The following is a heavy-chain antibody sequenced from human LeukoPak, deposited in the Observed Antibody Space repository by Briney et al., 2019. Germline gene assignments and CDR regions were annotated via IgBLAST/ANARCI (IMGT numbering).Heavy chain of an antibody. CDR2: TYYRSKWYY. V-gene: IGHV6-1*01. D-gene: IGHD3-22*01. Sequence: PSQTLSLTCVISGDSVSGSNGAWNWIRQSPSRGLEWLGRTYYRSKWYYAYAVSVKSRITINPDTSKNQFSLQLNSVTPEDTAVYYRAREPYYYDHTGFHPRYLDSWGQGALVSVSS. J-gene: IGHJ4*02. CDR3: AREPYYYDHTGFHPRYLDS. CDR1: GDSVSGSNGA.